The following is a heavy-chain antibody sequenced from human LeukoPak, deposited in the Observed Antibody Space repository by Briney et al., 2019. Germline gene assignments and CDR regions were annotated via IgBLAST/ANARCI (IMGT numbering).Heavy chain of an antibody. CDR3: ARDHYYDSSGYYPSGYYGMDV. Sequence: GGSLRLSCAASGFTFSSYSMNWVRQAPGKGLEWVSYISSSGSTIYYADSVKGRFTISRDNAKNSLYLQMNSLRAEDTAVYYCARDHYYDSSGYYPSGYYGMDVWGQGTTVTVSS. J-gene: IGHJ6*02. D-gene: IGHD3-22*01. V-gene: IGHV3-48*04. CDR2: ISSSGSTI. CDR1: GFTFSSYS.